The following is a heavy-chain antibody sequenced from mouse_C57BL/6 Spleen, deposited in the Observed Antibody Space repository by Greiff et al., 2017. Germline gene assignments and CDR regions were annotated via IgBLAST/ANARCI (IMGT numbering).Heavy chain of an antibody. Sequence: VQLQQSGAELVRPGASVKLSCTASGFNIKDDYMHWVKQRPEQGLEWIGWIDPENGDTEYASKFKGKATITADTSSNTAYLQLSSLTSEDTAVDDCTTSYYGSSYGGYLDYWGQGTTLTVS. D-gene: IGHD1-1*01. V-gene: IGHV14-4*01. CDR1: GFNIKDDY. CDR3: TTSYYGSSYGGYLDY. CDR2: IDPENGDT. J-gene: IGHJ2*01.